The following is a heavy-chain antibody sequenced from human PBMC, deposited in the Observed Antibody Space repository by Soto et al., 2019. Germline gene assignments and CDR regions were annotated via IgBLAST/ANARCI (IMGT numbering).Heavy chain of an antibody. J-gene: IGHJ4*02. CDR2: IYYNGST. Sequence: QLQLQESGPGLVKPSETLSLTCTVSGGSISSSSYYWGWIRQPPGKGLEWIGSIYYNGSTCYNQSHKSRGTLSADPPKNQCSRKPSSVTAADTAVDYCARLPLGYTDGTRKCGYWGQGTLVTVSS. CDR1: GGSISSSSYY. V-gene: IGHV4-39*01. D-gene: IGHD5-12*01. CDR3: ARLPLGYTDGTRKCGY.